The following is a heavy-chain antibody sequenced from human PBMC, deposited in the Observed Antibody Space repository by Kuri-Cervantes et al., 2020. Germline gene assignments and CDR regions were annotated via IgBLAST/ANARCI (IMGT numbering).Heavy chain of an antibody. V-gene: IGHV4-30-2*01. D-gene: IGHD3-3*01. CDR3: ARIFYDFWSGYPRVFDY. Sequence: SETLSLTCAVSGGSISSGGYSWSWIRQPPGKGLEWIGYIYHSGSTYYNPSLKSRVTISVDRSKNQFSLKLSSVTAADTAVYYCARIFYDFWSGYPRVFDYWGQGTLVTSPQ. CDR1: GGSISSGGYS. J-gene: IGHJ4*02. CDR2: IYHSGST.